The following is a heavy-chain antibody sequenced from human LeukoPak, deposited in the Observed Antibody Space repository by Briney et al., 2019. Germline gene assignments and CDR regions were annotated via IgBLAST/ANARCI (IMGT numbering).Heavy chain of an antibody. CDR1: GGSISSGDYY. CDR3: ATHSSGYDSGNDAFDI. CDR2: IYYSGST. J-gene: IGHJ3*02. V-gene: IGHV4-30-4*08. D-gene: IGHD3-22*01. Sequence: PSQTLSLTCTVSGGSISSGDYYWSWIRQPPGKGLEWIGYIYYSGSTYCNPSLKSRVTISVDTSKNRFSLKLSSVTAADTAVYSCATHSSGYDSGNDAFDIWGQGTMVTVSS.